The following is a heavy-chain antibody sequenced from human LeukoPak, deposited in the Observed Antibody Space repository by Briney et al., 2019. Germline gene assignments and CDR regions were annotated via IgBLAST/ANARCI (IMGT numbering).Heavy chain of an antibody. D-gene: IGHD6-19*01. J-gene: IGHJ4*02. V-gene: IGHV1-24*01. CDR1: GYTLTELS. Sequence: ASVKVSCKVSGYTLTELSMHWVRQAPGKGLEWMGGFDPEDGETIYAQKFQGRVTMTEDTSTDTAYMELSSLRSEDTAVYYCATYIAVAGTRYFDYWGQGTLVTVSS. CDR2: FDPEDGET. CDR3: ATYIAVAGTRYFDY.